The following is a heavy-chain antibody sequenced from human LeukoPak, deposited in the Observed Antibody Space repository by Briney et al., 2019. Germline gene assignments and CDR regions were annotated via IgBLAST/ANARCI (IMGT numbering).Heavy chain of an antibody. Sequence: PGGSLRLSCAASGFTFSSYAMSWIRQAPGKGLEWVSAISGSGGSTYYADSVKGRFTISRDNSKNTLYLQMNSLRAEDTAVYYCAKDQKQLGPYYGMDVWGQGTTVTVSS. J-gene: IGHJ6*02. D-gene: IGHD6-6*01. CDR3: AKDQKQLGPYYGMDV. CDR2: ISGSGGST. CDR1: GFTFSSYA. V-gene: IGHV3-23*01.